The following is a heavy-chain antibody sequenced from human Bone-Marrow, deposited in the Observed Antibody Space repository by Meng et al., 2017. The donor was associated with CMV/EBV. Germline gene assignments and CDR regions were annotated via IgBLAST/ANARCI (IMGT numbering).Heavy chain of an antibody. CDR2: INPNSGGT. CDR1: GYTFTGYY. CDR3: ARDLMGAVVVPAANKKAYYYYGMDV. J-gene: IGHJ6*02. D-gene: IGHD2-2*01. Sequence: ASVQVSCKASGYTFTGYYMHWVRQAPGQGLEWMGWINPNSGGTNYAQKFQGRVTMTRDTSISTAYMELSRLRSDDTAVYYCARDLMGAVVVPAANKKAYYYYGMDVWGQGTTVTVSS. V-gene: IGHV1-2*02.